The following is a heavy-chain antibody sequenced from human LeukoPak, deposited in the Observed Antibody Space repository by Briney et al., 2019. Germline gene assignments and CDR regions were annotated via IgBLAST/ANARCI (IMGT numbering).Heavy chain of an antibody. CDR1: GFIFSDYY. V-gene: IGHV3-11*04. J-gene: IGHJ3*02. D-gene: IGHD6-13*01. Sequence: GGSLRLSCAASGFIFSDYYMSWIHQAPGKGLEWVSYISSSSSTIYYADSVKGRFTISRDNAKNSLYLQMNSLRAEDTAVYYCARDIAAAGTRAFDIWGQGTMVTVSS. CDR3: ARDIAAAGTRAFDI. CDR2: ISSSSSTI.